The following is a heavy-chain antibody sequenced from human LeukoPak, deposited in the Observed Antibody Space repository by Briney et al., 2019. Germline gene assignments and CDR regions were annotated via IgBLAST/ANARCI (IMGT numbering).Heavy chain of an antibody. Sequence: ASVKVSCKASGYTFTSYYMHWVRRAPGQGLEWMGIINPSGGSTSYAQKFQGRVTMTRDTSTSTVYMELSSLRSEDTAVYYCARGEYYYDSSGPGTSWGQGTLVTVSS. D-gene: IGHD3-22*01. CDR2: INPSGGST. CDR3: ARGEYYYDSSGPGTS. CDR1: GYTFTSYY. J-gene: IGHJ5*02. V-gene: IGHV1-46*01.